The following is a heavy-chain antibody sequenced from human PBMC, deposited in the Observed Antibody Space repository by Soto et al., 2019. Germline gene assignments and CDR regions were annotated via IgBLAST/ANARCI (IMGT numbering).Heavy chain of an antibody. Sequence: QVQLVQSGAEVRKSGSSVKVSCKLSGASFDSYTITWVRQAPGQGLEWMGGIIPIFGTTNYAQKFQGRLKISADGFTGAAYMDLSSLTFEDTAVYYCARGPLYDLESGMYWYFDLWGRGTLVTVSS. D-gene: IGHD1-26*01. CDR3: ARGPLYDLESGMYWYFDL. V-gene: IGHV1-69*01. CDR2: IIPIFGTT. CDR1: GASFDSYT. J-gene: IGHJ2*01.